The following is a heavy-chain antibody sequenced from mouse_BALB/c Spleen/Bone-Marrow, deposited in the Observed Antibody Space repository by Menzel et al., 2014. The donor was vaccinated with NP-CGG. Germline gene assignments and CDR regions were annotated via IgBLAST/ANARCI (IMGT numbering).Heavy chain of an antibody. D-gene: IGHD1-1*01. CDR2: INPDSRTI. CDR3: ARPDYYGYLNY. V-gene: IGHV4-1*02. Sequence: DVKLVESGGGLVQPGGSLKLSCAASGFDFSRYWMSWVRQAPGKGLEWIGEINPDSRTINYSPSPKDKFIISRDNAKNTLYLRLNKVRSEDTALYYCARPDYYGYLNYWGQGTTLTVSS. J-gene: IGHJ2*01. CDR1: GFDFSRYW.